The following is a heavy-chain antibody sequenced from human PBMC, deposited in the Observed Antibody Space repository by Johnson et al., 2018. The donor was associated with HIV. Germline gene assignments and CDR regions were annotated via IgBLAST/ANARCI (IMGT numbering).Heavy chain of an antibody. V-gene: IGHV3-30-3*01. J-gene: IGHJ3*02. CDR2: ISYDGSNK. Sequence: QVQLVESGGGVVQPGRSLRLSCAASGFTFSSYAMHWVRQAPGKGLEWVAVISYDGSNKYYADSVKGRFTISRDNSKNKLYLQMNRLGAADTAVYYCARDPYSSGLFGAVDIWGQGTMVTVSS. D-gene: IGHD6-19*01. CDR1: GFTFSSYA. CDR3: ARDPYSSGLFGAVDI.